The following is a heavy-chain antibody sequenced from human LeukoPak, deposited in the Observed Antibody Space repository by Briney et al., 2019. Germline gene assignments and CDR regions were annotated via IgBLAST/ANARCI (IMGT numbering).Heavy chain of an antibody. CDR2: INPNSGGT. D-gene: IGHD5-24*01. V-gene: IGHV1-2*02. Sequence: GASVKVSCKASGYTFTGYYMHWVRQAPGQGLEWMGWINPNSGGTNYAQKFQGRVTMTRDTSISTAYMELSRLRSDDTAVYYCARDSRDGYNSNWFDPWGQGTLVTVSS. CDR3: ARDSRDGYNSNWFDP. CDR1: GYTFTGYY. J-gene: IGHJ5*02.